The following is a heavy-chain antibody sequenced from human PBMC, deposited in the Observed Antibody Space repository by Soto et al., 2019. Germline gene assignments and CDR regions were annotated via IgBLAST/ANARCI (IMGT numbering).Heavy chain of an antibody. CDR3: ARVGSVMTTVTSAVDI. V-gene: IGHV4-30-4*01. CDR2: IYYSGST. J-gene: IGHJ3*02. CDR1: GGSISSGDYY. D-gene: IGHD4-17*01. Sequence: QVQLQESGPGLVKPSQTLSLTCTVSGGSISSGDYYWSWIRQPPGKGLEWIGYIYYSGSTYYNPSLKSRVTISVDTYKNQFSLKMSSVTAADTAVYYCARVGSVMTTVTSAVDIWGQGTMVTVSS.